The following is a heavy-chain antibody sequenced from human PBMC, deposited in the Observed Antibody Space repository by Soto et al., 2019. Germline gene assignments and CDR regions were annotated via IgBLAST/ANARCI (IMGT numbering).Heavy chain of an antibody. J-gene: IGHJ6*02. CDR1: GYTFTSYA. Sequence: QVQLVQSGAEVKKPGASVKVSCKASGYTFTSYAMHWVRQAPGHRLEWMGWINAGNGNTKYSQKFQGRVTITRDTSASTAYMELSSLRSEDTAVYYCARDLTSYYYYYGMDVWGQGTTVTVSS. D-gene: IGHD3-9*01. V-gene: IGHV1-3*01. CDR3: ARDLTSYYYYYGMDV. CDR2: INAGNGNT.